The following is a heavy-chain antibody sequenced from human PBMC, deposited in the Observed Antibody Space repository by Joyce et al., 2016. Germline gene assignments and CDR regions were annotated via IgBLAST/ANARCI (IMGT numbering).Heavy chain of an antibody. CDR2: IYSSGTT. Sequence: QLHLQESGPGLVKPSETLSLNCVVSGGSIRSSSYYWGWIRQPPGKGLEWIGSIYSSGTTYYYPSLKSRITMSVDTSKNHFSLKFNSVTAADTALYYCARTRGGRDGFDIWGRGTMVTVSS. V-gene: IGHV4-39*02. J-gene: IGHJ3*02. CDR3: ARTRGGRDGFDI. CDR1: GGSIRSSSYY. D-gene: IGHD1-26*01.